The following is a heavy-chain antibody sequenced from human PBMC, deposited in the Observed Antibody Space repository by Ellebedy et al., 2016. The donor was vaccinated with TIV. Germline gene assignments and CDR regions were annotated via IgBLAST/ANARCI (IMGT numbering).Heavy chain of an antibody. Sequence: PGGSLRLSCAASGFTFDSHAMHRVRQAPGKGLEWVADISDDGTRQYYADSVKGRFTISRDTNTLYLQMDGLRAEDTAVYYCARDLYGSGSSISGMISWGQGTLVTISS. CDR3: ARDLYGSGSSISGMIS. CDR2: ISDDGTRQ. V-gene: IGHV3-30-3*01. J-gene: IGHJ4*02. CDR1: GFTFDSHA. D-gene: IGHD3-10*01.